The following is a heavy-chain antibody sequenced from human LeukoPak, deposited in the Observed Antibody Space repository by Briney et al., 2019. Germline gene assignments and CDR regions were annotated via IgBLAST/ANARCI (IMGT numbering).Heavy chain of an antibody. Sequence: GGSLNLSCKASGFTFSSYWMHWVRKPPGKGLFWVSRMSSDGTTTNYADSVKGRFSISRDNAENTLYLQMDSLRAEDTAVYYCARGLLTQSTVTLGYWGQGTLVTVSS. J-gene: IGHJ4*02. CDR1: GFTFSSYW. CDR2: MSSDGTTT. V-gene: IGHV3-74*01. CDR3: ARGLLTQSTVTLGY. D-gene: IGHD4-17*01.